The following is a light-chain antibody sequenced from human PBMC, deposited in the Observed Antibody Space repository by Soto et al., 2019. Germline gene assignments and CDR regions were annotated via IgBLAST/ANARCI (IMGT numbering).Light chain of an antibody. Sequence: DIQMTQAPSSLSASVGDRVTITCRTSHDIINYLNWYQQKPGKAPKLLIYAASSLESGVPSRFSGSGSGTDFTLTISSLQPEDFATYYCQQANSFPLTFGGGTKVDIK. CDR2: AAS. V-gene: IGKV1-39*01. J-gene: IGKJ4*01. CDR1: HDIINY. CDR3: QQANSFPLT.